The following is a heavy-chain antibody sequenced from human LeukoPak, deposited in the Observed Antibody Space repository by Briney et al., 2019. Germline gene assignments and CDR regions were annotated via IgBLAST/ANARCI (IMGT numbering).Heavy chain of an antibody. D-gene: IGHD6-19*01. CDR3: ARPNANGGWFPFDY. CDR1: GDSISSYY. CDR2: IYYSGST. V-gene: IGHV4-59*08. J-gene: IGHJ4*02. Sequence: KPSETLSLTCTVSGDSISSYYWSWIRQPPGKGLEWIGYIYYSGSTKYNPSLKSRVTMSLDTSKSQFSLKLSSVTAADTAVYYCARPNANGGWFPFDYWGQGTLVTVSS.